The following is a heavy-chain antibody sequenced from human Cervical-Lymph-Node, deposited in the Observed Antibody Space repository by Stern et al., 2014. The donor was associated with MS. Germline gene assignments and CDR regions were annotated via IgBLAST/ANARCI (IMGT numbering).Heavy chain of an antibody. CDR2: ISISNGNI. CDR3: ARPTSSGWYSFDS. CDR1: GYTFSRYP. V-gene: IGHV1-18*01. D-gene: IGHD6-19*01. J-gene: IGHJ4*02. Sequence: VHLEESGADVKKPGASVKVSCKASGYTFSRYPITWVRQAPGQGLEWMGWISISNGNIKYAQQFQDRVTMTTNTSTSTAYIQLRSLRSDDTAVYYCARPTSSGWYSFDSWGQGTLVTVSS.